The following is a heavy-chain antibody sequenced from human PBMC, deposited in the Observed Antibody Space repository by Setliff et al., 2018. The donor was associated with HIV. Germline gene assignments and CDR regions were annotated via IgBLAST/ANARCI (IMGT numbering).Heavy chain of an antibody. D-gene: IGHD1-1*01. Sequence: ASVKVSCKASGYIFTNYGISWVRQAPGQGLEWMGWITGYNGNTNYAEKFQGRVTMTIDTSTSTAYLELGSLRSDDTAVYYCARVGPESLPYTWDDEADTFDIWGQGTMVTVSS. CDR2: ITGYNGNT. CDR3: ARVGPESLPYTWDDEADTFDI. V-gene: IGHV1-18*01. CDR1: GYIFTNYG. J-gene: IGHJ3*02.